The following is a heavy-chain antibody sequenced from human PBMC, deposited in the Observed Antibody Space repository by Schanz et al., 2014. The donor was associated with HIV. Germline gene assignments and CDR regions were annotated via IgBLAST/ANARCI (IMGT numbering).Heavy chain of an antibody. Sequence: VQLLESGGGLVEPGESLRLSCAASGFTFSSYAMHWVRQAPGKGLEWVAVISYDGSNEYYADSVKGRFTISRDNSKNTLYLQMNSLRAEDTAVYYCARRDYGDYYYYYGMDVWDQGTTVTVSS. V-gene: IGHV3-30-3*01. CDR1: GFTFSSYA. D-gene: IGHD4-17*01. CDR2: ISYDGSNE. CDR3: ARRDYGDYYYYYGMDV. J-gene: IGHJ6*02.